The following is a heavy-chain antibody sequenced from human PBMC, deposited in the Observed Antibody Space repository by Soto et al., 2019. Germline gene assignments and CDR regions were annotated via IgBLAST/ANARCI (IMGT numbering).Heavy chain of an antibody. J-gene: IGHJ6*02. D-gene: IGHD6-6*01. CDR1: GYTFTSYG. V-gene: IGHV1-18*01. CDR3: VRDPYSSSSKFPYSYGMDV. Sequence: GASGKVSCKASGYTFTSYGISWVRQAPGQGLERMGWISAYNGNTNYAQKLQGRVTMTTDTSTSTAYMELRSLRSDDTAVYYFVRDPYSSSSKFPYSYGMDVWGQGTTVTVSS. CDR2: ISAYNGNT.